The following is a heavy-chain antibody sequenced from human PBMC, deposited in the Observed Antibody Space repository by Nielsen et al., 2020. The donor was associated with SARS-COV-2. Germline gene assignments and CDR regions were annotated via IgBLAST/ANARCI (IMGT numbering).Heavy chain of an antibody. CDR1: GGSISSYY. V-gene: IGHV4-59*01. J-gene: IGHJ6*02. CDR3: ARDISGSGDV. Sequence: SETLSLTCTVSGGSISSYYWSWIRQPPGKGLEWIGYIYYSGSTNYNPSLKSRVTISVDTSKNQFSLKLSSVTAAVTAVYYCARDISGSGDVWGQGTTVTVSS. CDR2: IYYSGST. D-gene: IGHD1-26*01.